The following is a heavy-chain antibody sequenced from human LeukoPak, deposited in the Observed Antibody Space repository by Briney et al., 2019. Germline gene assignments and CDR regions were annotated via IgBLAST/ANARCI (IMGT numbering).Heavy chain of an antibody. J-gene: IGHJ4*02. CDR2: INHSGST. V-gene: IGHV4-34*01. CDR3: ARDSSGYYYRWYYFDY. CDR1: GGSFSGYY. Sequence: SETLSLTCAVYGGSFSGYYWSWIRQPPGKGLEWIGEINHSGSTNYNPSLKSRVTISVDTSKNQFSLKLSSVTAADTAVYYCARDSSGYYYRWYYFDYWGQGTLVTVSS. D-gene: IGHD3-22*01.